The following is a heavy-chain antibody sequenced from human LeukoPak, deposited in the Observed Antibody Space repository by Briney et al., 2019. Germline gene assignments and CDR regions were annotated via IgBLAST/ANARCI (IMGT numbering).Heavy chain of an antibody. CDR1: GFTFSSYW. J-gene: IGHJ4*02. CDR3: ARGASLRGYSYGFDY. Sequence: GGSLRLSCAASGFTFSSYWMSWVRQAPGKGLEWVANIKQDGSEKYYVDSVKGRFTISRDNAKNSLYLQMNSLRAEDTAVYYCARGASLRGYSYGFDYWGQGTLVTVSS. V-gene: IGHV3-7*01. CDR2: IKQDGSEK. D-gene: IGHD5-18*01.